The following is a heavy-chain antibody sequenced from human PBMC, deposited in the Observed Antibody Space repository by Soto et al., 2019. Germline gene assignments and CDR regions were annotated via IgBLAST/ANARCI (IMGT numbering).Heavy chain of an antibody. D-gene: IGHD3-22*01. V-gene: IGHV1-3*01. Sequence: QVQLVQSGAEVKKPGASVKVSCKASGYTFTSYAMHWVRQAPGQRLEWMGWINAGNGNTKYSQKFQGRVTIARDTSASTAYMEPSSLRSEDTAVYYCARDYDSSGYYDYWGQGTLVTVSS. CDR3: ARDYDSSGYYDY. J-gene: IGHJ4*02. CDR1: GYTFTSYA. CDR2: INAGNGNT.